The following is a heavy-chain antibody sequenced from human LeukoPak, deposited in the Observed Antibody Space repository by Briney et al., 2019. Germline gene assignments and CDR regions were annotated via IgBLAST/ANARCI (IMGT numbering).Heavy chain of an antibody. CDR3: AKDTLDGSGPDQYFQH. V-gene: IGHV3-43*02. Sequence: PGGSLTLSCAVSGFTFGDYAMHWVRQSPGKGLEWVSLISGDGGSTYYADSVKGRFTISRDNSKNSLYLQMNSLRTEVTALYYCAKDTLDGSGPDQYFQHWGQGTLVTVSS. CDR1: GFTFGDYA. J-gene: IGHJ1*01. D-gene: IGHD6-19*01. CDR2: ISGDGGST.